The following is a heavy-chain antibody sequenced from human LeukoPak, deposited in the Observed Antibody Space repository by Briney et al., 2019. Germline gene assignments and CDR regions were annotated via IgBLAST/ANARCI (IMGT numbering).Heavy chain of an antibody. CDR2: IYYSGST. Sequence: PSETLSLTCTVSGGSISSYYWSWIRQPPGKGLEWIGYIYYSGSTNYNPSLKSRVTISVDTSKNQFSLKLSSVTAAETAVYYCAREVVIAATYDYWGQGTLVTVSS. V-gene: IGHV4-59*01. J-gene: IGHJ4*02. D-gene: IGHD2-21*01. CDR3: AREVVIAATYDY. CDR1: GGSISSYY.